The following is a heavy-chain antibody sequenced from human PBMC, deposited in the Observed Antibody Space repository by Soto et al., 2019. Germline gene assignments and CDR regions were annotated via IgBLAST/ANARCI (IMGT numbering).Heavy chain of an antibody. CDR2: INGRSNYK. CDR3: VREDGVVGVSSAFDS. CDR1: GFTLTTYT. Sequence: EVQLVESGGGLVAPGGSLRLSCVASGFTLTTYTMNWVRQAPGTGLEWVSSINGRSNYKYYSDSVKGRFTISRDNTQNSLFLQISRLGPEDTATYYCVREDGVVGVSSAFDSWGQGTLVTVSS. D-gene: IGHD1-26*01. V-gene: IGHV3-21*02. J-gene: IGHJ4*02.